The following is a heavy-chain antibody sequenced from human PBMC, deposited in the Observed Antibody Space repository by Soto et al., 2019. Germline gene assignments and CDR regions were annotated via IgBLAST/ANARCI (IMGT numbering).Heavy chain of an antibody. CDR1: GFTFSSYW. CDR2: INSDGSST. CDR3: ARRCRYCSSPDYYYYYMDV. V-gene: IGHV3-74*01. Sequence: GGSLRLSCAASGFTFSSYWMHWVRQAPGKGLVWVSRINSDGSSTSYADSVKGRFTISRDNAKNTLYLQMNSLRAEDTAVYYCARRCRYCSSPDYYYYYMDVWGKGTTVTVSS. J-gene: IGHJ6*03. D-gene: IGHD2-2*01.